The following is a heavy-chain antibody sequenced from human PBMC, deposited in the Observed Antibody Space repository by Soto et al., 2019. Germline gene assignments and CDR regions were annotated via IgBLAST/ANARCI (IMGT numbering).Heavy chain of an antibody. V-gene: IGHV4-30-4*01. D-gene: IGHD3-22*01. CDR3: ARVTLYYDSSGYYLEGVVFDY. CDR1: GGSISSGDYY. J-gene: IGHJ4*02. Sequence: QVQLQESGPGLVKPSQTLSLTCTVSGGSISSGDYYWSWIRQPPGKGLEWIGYIYYSGSTYYNPSLKSRVTISVDTSKNQFSLKLSSVTAADTAVYYCARVTLYYDSSGYYLEGVVFDYWGQGTLVTVSS. CDR2: IYYSGST.